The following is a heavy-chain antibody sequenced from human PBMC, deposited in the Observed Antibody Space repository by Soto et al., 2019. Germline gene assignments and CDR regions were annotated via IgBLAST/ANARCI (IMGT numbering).Heavy chain of an antibody. CDR1: GGSISSFY. J-gene: IGHJ6*02. Sequence: SETLSLTCTVSGGSISSFYWSWIRQPAGKGLEWIGRIYSGGRNNYNPSLKSRVTMSVDTSKNQFSLRLSSVTAADTAVYYCARGNSGERFAGMDVWGQGTTVTVSS. CDR2: IYSGGRN. D-gene: IGHD4-17*01. CDR3: ARGNSGERFAGMDV. V-gene: IGHV4-4*07.